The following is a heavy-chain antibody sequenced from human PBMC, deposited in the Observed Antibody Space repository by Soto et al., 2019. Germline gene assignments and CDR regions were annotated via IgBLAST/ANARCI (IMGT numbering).Heavy chain of an antibody. CDR3: AKGSGHCSGGSCYAPTDY. V-gene: IGHV3-23*01. CDR1: GFTFSTYA. Sequence: ESGGGLTQAGGFLRLSCAASGFTFSTYAMSWVRQAPGKGLEWVSAISGSGDSTYYADSVKGRFTISRDNSKNTLYLHMNSLRAEDTAVYYCAKGSGHCSGGSCYAPTDYWGQGTLVTVSS. D-gene: IGHD2-15*01. CDR2: ISGSGDST. J-gene: IGHJ4*02.